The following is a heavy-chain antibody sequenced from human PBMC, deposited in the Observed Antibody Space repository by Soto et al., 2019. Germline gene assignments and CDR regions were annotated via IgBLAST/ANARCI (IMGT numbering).Heavy chain of an antibody. V-gene: IGHV1-46*01. CDR2: INPSGGST. Sequence: ASVKVSCKASGYTFTSYYMHWVRQAPGQGLEWMGIINPSGGSTSYAQKFQGRVTMTRDTSTSTVYMELSSLRSEDTAVYYCARDRPVYYDSSGFSPLDYWGQGTLVTVSS. D-gene: IGHD3-22*01. J-gene: IGHJ4*02. CDR1: GYTFTSYY. CDR3: ARDRPVYYDSSGFSPLDY.